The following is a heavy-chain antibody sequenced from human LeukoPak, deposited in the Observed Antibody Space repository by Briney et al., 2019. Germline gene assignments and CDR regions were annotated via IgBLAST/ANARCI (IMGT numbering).Heavy chain of an antibody. CDR3: ARVAYRWFGELLPYYFDY. J-gene: IGHJ4*02. D-gene: IGHD3-10*01. Sequence: PGGSLRLSCAASGFTFSSYAMSWVRQAPGKGLEWVSGINWNGGSTGYADSVKGRSTISRDNAKNSLYLQMNSLRAEDTALYYCARVAYRWFGELLPYYFDYWGQGTLVTVSS. CDR2: INWNGGST. CDR1: GFTFSSYA. V-gene: IGHV3-20*04.